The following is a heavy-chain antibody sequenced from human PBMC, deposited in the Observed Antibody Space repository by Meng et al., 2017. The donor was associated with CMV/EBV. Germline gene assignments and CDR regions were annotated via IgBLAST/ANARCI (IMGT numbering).Heavy chain of an antibody. D-gene: IGHD3-3*01. J-gene: IGHJ6*02. Sequence: GESLKISCAASGFTFSSYGMSWVRQAPGKGLEWVANIKQDGSEKYYVDSVKGRFTISRDNAKNSLYLQMNSLRAEDTAVYYCARVIGDYDFWGGYSLYCYYGMDVWGQGTTVTVSS. CDR1: GFTFSSYG. V-gene: IGHV3-7*01. CDR2: IKQDGSEK. CDR3: ARVIGDYDFWGGYSLYCYYGMDV.